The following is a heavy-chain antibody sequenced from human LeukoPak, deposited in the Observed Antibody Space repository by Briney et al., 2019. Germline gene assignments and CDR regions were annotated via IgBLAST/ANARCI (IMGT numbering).Heavy chain of an antibody. J-gene: IGHJ4*02. Sequence: SETLSLTCTVSGGSISSSTYYWGWIRQPPGKGLEWIGGIYSSGSSYYNPSLKSRVTISVDMSKNQFSLKLSSVTAADTAVYYCARHGADIVVVPSGSIVYWGQGTLVTVSS. CDR3: ARHGADIVVVPSGSIVY. D-gene: IGHD2-2*01. V-gene: IGHV4-39*01. CDR1: GGSISSSTYY. CDR2: IYSSGSS.